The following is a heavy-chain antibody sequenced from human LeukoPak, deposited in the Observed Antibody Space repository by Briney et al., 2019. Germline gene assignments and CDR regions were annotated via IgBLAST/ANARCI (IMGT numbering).Heavy chain of an antibody. V-gene: IGHV3-53*01. CDR1: EFTVSSTY. D-gene: IGHD3-16*01. CDR3: AREDNGGATDDGFDV. Sequence: GGSLRLSCAVSEFTVSSTYMSWVRQAPGKGLEWVSVIRVGDVTHYADSAKGRFTTSRDSSKNTVYLQMESLRVEDTAVYYCAREDNGGATDDGFDVWGHGTVVTVSS. J-gene: IGHJ3*01. CDR2: IRVGDVT.